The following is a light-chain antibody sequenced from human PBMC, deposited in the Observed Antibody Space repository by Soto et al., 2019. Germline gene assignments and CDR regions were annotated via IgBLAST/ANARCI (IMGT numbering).Light chain of an antibody. CDR2: STD. CDR1: SSNIGSNT. CDR3: VSWDDSLKAVV. V-gene: IGLV1-44*01. J-gene: IGLJ2*01. Sequence: QSVLTQPPSASGTPGQGVTISCSGSSSNIGSNTVNWYQQFPGTAPKLVIYSTDQWPSGVPDRFSGSKSGTSASLAISGLQSEDEDDYYCVSWDDSLKAVVFGGGTKLTVL.